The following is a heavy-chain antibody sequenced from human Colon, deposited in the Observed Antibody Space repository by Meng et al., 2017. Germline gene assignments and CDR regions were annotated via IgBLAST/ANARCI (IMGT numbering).Heavy chain of an antibody. V-gene: IGHV3-23*04. CDR2: IDAGGANT. CDR3: AKGDVGETTRFDY. J-gene: IGHJ4*02. Sequence: EFHMGQSGGDLGQPGGYLRLSCAASGFTFHSFGMSWVRQAPGKGLEWVSSIDAGGANTYYADSVRGRFTISRDTSTNTLFLQMSSLRAEDTAVYYCAKGDVGETTRFDYWGQGTLVTVSS. CDR1: GFTFHSFG. D-gene: IGHD1-26*01.